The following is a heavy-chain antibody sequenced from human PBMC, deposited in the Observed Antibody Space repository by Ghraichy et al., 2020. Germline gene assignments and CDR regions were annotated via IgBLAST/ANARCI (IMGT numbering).Heavy chain of an antibody. J-gene: IGHJ2*01. Sequence: GWNSADSGNAKYGQNLQGRVTMTTDTSTTTAYMGLRSLKSDDTAVYFCARVVDGATGRGWHIDLWGRGTLVTVSS. V-gene: IGHV1-18*01. D-gene: IGHD1-26*01. CDR2: NSADSGNA. CDR3: ARVVDGATGRGWHIDL.